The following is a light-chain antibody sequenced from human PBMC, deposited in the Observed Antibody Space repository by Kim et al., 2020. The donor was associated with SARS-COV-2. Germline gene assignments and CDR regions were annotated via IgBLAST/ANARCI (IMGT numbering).Light chain of an antibody. CDR3: SSYTSSNTLV. CDR1: SSDMSFYNF. Sequence: GQSITISCTGTSSDMSFYNFVYWYQQHTGKAPKVLIYDVINRPSGVSNRFSGSKSGDTASLTISGLQAEDEADYYCSSYTSSNTLVFGGGTQLTVL. V-gene: IGLV2-14*03. CDR2: DVI. J-gene: IGLJ3*02.